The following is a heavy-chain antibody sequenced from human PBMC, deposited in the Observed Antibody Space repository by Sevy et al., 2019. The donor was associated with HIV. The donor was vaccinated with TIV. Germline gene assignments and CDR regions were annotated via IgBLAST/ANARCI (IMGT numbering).Heavy chain of an antibody. Sequence: GGSLRLSCAASGFTFSSYGMHWVRQAPGKGLEWVAVIWYDGSNKYYADSVKGGFTISRDNSKNTLYLQMNSLRAEDTAVYYCAREIKVVPAAPDRVDYYGMDVWGQGTTVTVSS. CDR1: GFTFSSYG. V-gene: IGHV3-33*01. CDR3: AREIKVVPAAPDRVDYYGMDV. D-gene: IGHD2-2*01. J-gene: IGHJ6*02. CDR2: IWYDGSNK.